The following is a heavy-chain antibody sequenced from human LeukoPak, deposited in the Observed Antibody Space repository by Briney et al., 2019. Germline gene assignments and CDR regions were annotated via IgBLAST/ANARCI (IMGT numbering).Heavy chain of an antibody. CDR1: GFTFSDYD. Sequence: PGGSLRLSCAASGFTFSDYDMHWVRQATGKGLEWVSAIGTTGDTYYPGSVKGRFTISRENAENSLYLQVNSLRAGDTAVYYCARGRGYSGYVDYWGQGTLVTVSS. J-gene: IGHJ4*02. CDR2: IGTTGDT. D-gene: IGHD5-12*01. V-gene: IGHV3-13*01. CDR3: ARGRGYSGYVDY.